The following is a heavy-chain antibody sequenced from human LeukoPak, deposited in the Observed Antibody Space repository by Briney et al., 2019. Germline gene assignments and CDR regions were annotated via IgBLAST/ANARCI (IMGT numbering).Heavy chain of an antibody. CDR2: IYYSGST. Sequence: PSETLSLTCTVSGGSISSYYRSWIRQPPGKGLEWIGYIYYSGSTNYNPSLKSRVTISVDTSKNQFSLKLSSVTAADTAVYYCARALNYDILTGYYWVFDIWGQGTMVTVSS. J-gene: IGHJ3*02. D-gene: IGHD3-9*01. CDR1: GGSISSYY. V-gene: IGHV4-59*08. CDR3: ARALNYDILTGYYWVFDI.